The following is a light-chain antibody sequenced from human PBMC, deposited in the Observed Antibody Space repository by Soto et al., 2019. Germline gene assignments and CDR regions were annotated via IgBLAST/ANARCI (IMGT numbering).Light chain of an antibody. CDR2: DVS. J-gene: IGLJ2*01. CDR3: SSYISSSNVV. CDR1: SSDIGGYNY. V-gene: IGLV2-14*01. Sequence: QSVLTQPASVSGSPGQSITISCTGTSSDIGGYNYVSWYQQHPGKAPELIIYDVSNRPSGVSNRFSGSKSGNTASLTISGLQAEDEADYYCSSYISSSNVVFGGGTKVTVL.